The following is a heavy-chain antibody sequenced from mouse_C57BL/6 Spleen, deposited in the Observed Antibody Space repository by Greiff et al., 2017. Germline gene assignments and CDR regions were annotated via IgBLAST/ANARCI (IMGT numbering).Heavy chain of an antibody. J-gene: IGHJ2*01. CDR1: GFTFSDYG. D-gene: IGHD3-3*01. V-gene: IGHV5-17*01. Sequence: EVKLMESGGGLVKPGGSLKLSCAASGFTFSDYGMHWVRQAPEKGLEWVAYISSGSSTIYYADTVKGRFTISRDNAKNTLFLQMTSLRAEDTAMYYCARQAQGLADYWGQGTTLTVSS. CDR2: ISSGSSTI. CDR3: ARQAQGLADY.